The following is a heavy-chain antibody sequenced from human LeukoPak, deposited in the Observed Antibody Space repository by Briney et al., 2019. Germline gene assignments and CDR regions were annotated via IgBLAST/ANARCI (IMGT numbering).Heavy chain of an antibody. J-gene: IGHJ4*02. V-gene: IGHV1-3*01. CDR3: ARGDNYDFWSGYFPYDY. Sequence: ASVNVSCKASGYTFTSYAMHWVRQAPGQRLEWMGWINAGNGNTKYSQKFQGRVTITRDTSASTAYMELSSLRSEDTAVYYCARGDNYDFWSGYFPYDYWGQGTLVTVSS. CDR2: INAGNGNT. CDR1: GYTFTSYA. D-gene: IGHD3-3*01.